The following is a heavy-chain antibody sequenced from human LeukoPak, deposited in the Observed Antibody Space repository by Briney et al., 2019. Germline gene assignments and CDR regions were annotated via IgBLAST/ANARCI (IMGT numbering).Heavy chain of an antibody. D-gene: IGHD2-2*01. V-gene: IGHV1-3*01. J-gene: IGHJ5*02. CDR3: ARDRLMGVAPFDP. CDR1: GYTFTKYA. CDR2: IHAGNGDT. Sequence: ASVKVSCKPSGYTFTKYAMHWVRQAPGQSLEWMGWIHAGNGDTRFSQTFQGRVTITRDTSASTVYMELSSLRSEDTAVYYCARDRLMGVAPFDPWGQGTLVTVSS.